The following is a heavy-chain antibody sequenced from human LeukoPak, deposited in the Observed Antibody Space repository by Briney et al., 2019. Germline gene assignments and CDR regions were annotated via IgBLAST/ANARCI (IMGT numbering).Heavy chain of an antibody. D-gene: IGHD3-10*01. CDR2: ISSSGST. Sequence: SQTLSLTCTVSGGSISSDNYSWSWIRQPAGKGLEWIGRISSSGSTNYNPSLKSRVTMSVDTSKNQFFLKLSSVTAADTAVYYCARSPRRPHLYSSGSYYYYFDYWGQGTLVTVSS. V-gene: IGHV4-61*02. CDR1: GGSISSDNYS. CDR3: ARSPRRPHLYSSGSYYYYFDY. J-gene: IGHJ4*02.